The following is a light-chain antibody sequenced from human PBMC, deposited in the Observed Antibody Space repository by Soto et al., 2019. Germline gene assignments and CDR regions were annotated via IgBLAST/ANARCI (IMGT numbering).Light chain of an antibody. CDR2: GAS. V-gene: IGKV3-20*01. J-gene: IGKJ1*01. Sequence: DIVLTQSPGTLSLSPGERATLSCRASQSVSSNYLAWYQQKPGQAPRLLIYGASTRATGVPDRFSGSGSGTDFTLTISSLQAEDVAVYYCQQYYSTPRTFGHGTKVDIK. CDR3: QQYYSTPRT. CDR1: QSVSSNY.